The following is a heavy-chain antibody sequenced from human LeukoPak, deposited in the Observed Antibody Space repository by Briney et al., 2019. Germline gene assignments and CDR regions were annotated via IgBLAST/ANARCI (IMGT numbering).Heavy chain of an antibody. CDR1: GFTVSFYA. V-gene: IGHV3-30*04. Sequence: GGSLRLSCAASGFTVSFYAMSWVRQAPGKGLEWVAVISYDGSNKYYADSVKGRFTISRDNSKNTLYLQMNSLRAEDTAVYYCARDLTIFGVAFDYWGQGTLVTVSS. CDR3: ARDLTIFGVAFDY. D-gene: IGHD3-3*01. CDR2: ISYDGSNK. J-gene: IGHJ4*02.